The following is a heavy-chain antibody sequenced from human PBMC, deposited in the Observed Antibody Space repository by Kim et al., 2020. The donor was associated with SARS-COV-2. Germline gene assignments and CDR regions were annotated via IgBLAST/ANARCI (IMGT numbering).Heavy chain of an antibody. V-gene: IGHV7-4-1*02. Sequence: ASVKVSCKASGYTFTSYAMNWVRQAPGQWLEWMGWINTNTGNPTYAQGFTGRFVFSLDTSVSTAYLQISSLKPEDTAVYFCARADVTTIFGVVIIPVYDFDYWGQGTLVTVSS. CDR2: INTNTGNP. J-gene: IGHJ4*02. CDR3: ARADVTTIFGVVIIPVYDFDY. D-gene: IGHD3-3*01. CDR1: GYTFTSYA.